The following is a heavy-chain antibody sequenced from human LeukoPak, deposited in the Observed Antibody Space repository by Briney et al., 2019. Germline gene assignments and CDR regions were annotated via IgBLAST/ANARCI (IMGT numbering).Heavy chain of an antibody. CDR3: ARDAVPDDAFDI. V-gene: IGHV1-18*01. Sequence: ASVKVSCKASGYTFTSYGISWVRQAPGQGLEWMGWISAYNGNTNYAQKLQGRVTMTTDTSTSTAYMELRSLRSADTAVYYCARDAVPDDAFDIWGQGTMVTVSS. J-gene: IGHJ3*02. CDR2: ISAYNGNT. CDR1: GYTFTSYG.